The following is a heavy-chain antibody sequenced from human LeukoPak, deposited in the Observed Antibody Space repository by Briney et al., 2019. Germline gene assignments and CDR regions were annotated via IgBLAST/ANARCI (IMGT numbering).Heavy chain of an antibody. CDR2: IYSGGRT. Sequence: GGSLRLSCAASGFTVSTNYMSWVRQAPGKGLEWVSVIYSGGRTYYADSVKGRFTISRDNSKNTVFLEMNSVRAEDTAVYYCARVLSYGDYGYYYYYMDVWGKGTRSPSP. J-gene: IGHJ6*03. D-gene: IGHD4-17*01. CDR3: ARVLSYGDYGYYYYYMDV. CDR1: GFTVSTNY. V-gene: IGHV3-66*01.